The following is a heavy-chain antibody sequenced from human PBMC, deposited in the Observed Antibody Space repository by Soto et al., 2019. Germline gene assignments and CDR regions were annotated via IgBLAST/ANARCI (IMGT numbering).Heavy chain of an antibody. Sequence: QVQLVQSGAEVKKPGASVKVSCKASGYTFTSYAITWVRQAPGQGLEWMGWISANNGNTNYAQKLQGRVTKTTDTSTSPAYMELRRLRSDDTAVYYCARESSSSCHDYWGQGTLVTVSS. D-gene: IGHD6-13*01. CDR2: ISANNGNT. V-gene: IGHV1-18*01. J-gene: IGHJ4*02. CDR1: GYTFTSYA. CDR3: ARESSSSCHDY.